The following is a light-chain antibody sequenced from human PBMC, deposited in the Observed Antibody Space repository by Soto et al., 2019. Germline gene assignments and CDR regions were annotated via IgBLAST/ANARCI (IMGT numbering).Light chain of an antibody. J-gene: IGKJ4*01. Sequence: EIVLTQSPATLSLSPGERATLSSRASQSVSNYLAWYQQKPGQAPRLLIYDASNRATGIPARFSGSGSGTDFTLTISSLEPEDFAVYYCQQRSDWLTFGGGTKVEI. CDR1: QSVSNY. CDR3: QQRSDWLT. CDR2: DAS. V-gene: IGKV3-11*01.